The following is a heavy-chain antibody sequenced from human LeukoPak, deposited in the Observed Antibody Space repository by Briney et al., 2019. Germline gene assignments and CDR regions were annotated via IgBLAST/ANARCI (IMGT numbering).Heavy chain of an antibody. V-gene: IGHV4-4*07. D-gene: IGHD1-1*01. Sequence: SETLSLTCTVSGGSISSYYWSWIRQPAGKGLEWIGRIYISGSTNYNPSLKSRVTMSVGTSKNQFSLKLSSVTAADTAVYYCARDRGTWNDDGFDYWGQGTLVTVSS. CDR3: ARDRGTWNDDGFDY. J-gene: IGHJ4*02. CDR1: GGSISSYY. CDR2: IYISGST.